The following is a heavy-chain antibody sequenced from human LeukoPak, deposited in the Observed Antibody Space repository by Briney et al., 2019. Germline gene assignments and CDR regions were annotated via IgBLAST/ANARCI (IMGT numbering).Heavy chain of an antibody. CDR1: GLTFSTSG. Sequence: GGSLRLSCTTSGLTFSTSGFNWVRQAPGKGLEWVASIGPTGFDRYHADAIKGRFTISRDSANNFLYLQMDSLRAEDTAVYYCATETNGRHYDYWGQGTLLTVSS. CDR2: IGPTGFDR. V-gene: IGHV3-21*06. J-gene: IGHJ4*02. D-gene: IGHD1-14*01. CDR3: ATETNGRHYDY.